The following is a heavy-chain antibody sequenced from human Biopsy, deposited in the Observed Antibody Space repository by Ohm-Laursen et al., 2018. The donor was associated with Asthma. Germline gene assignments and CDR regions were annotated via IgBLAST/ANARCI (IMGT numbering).Heavy chain of an antibody. CDR1: GFTFSDYY. D-gene: IGHD6-19*01. J-gene: IGHJ5*02. Sequence: SLRLSCSASGFTFSDYYMTWIRQAPGKGLEWVGHVKIKRHGGTTDLAEPVKGRFTISRDDSKNTLYLQMNSLKTGDTAVYYCTREDYSSGWYPSESANWFDPWGQGTLVTVSS. CDR2: VKIKRHGGTT. CDR3: TREDYSSGWYPSESANWFDP. V-gene: IGHV3-15*01.